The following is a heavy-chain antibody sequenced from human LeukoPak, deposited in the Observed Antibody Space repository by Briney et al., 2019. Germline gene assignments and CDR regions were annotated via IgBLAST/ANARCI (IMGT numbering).Heavy chain of an antibody. V-gene: IGHV1-69*06. J-gene: IGHJ6*03. Sequence: SVKVSCKASGGTFSSYAISWVRQAPGQGLERMGRIIPIFGTANYAQKFQGRVTITADKSTSTAYMELSSLRSEDTAVYYCARGYCSGGSCHDHYYYYYMDVWGKGTTVTVSS. CDR1: GGTFSSYA. D-gene: IGHD2-15*01. CDR3: ARGYCSGGSCHDHYYYYYMDV. CDR2: IIPIFGTA.